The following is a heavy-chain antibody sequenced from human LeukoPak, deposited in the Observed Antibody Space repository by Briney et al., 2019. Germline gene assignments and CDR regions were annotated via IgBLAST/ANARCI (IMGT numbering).Heavy chain of an antibody. V-gene: IGHV4-4*07. CDR2: IYTSGST. J-gene: IGHJ5*02. CDR1: GGSINVYY. Sequence: SETLSLTCTVSGGSINVYYWSWIRQPAGKGLEWIGRIYTSGSTNYNPSLKTRVTMSVDTSKNQFSLKLSSVTAADTAVYYCARGPLTMTRGFDPWGQGTLVTVSS. D-gene: IGHD4-17*01. CDR3: ARGPLTMTRGFDP.